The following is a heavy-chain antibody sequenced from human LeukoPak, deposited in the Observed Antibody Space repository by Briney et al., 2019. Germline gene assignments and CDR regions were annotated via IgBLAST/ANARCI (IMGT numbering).Heavy chain of an antibody. CDR2: IVVGSGNT. Sequence: SVKVSCKASGFTFTSSAMQWVRQARGQRLEWIGWIVVGSGNTNYAQKFQERVTITRDMSTSTAYMELSSLRSEDTAVYYCVIYYDSSGYYYRDAFDIWGQGTMVTVSS. V-gene: IGHV1-58*02. CDR3: VIYYDSSGYYYRDAFDI. CDR1: GFTFTSSA. D-gene: IGHD3-22*01. J-gene: IGHJ3*02.